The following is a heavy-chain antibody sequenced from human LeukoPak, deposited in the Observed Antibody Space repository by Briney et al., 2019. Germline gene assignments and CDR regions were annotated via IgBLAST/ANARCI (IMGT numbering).Heavy chain of an antibody. D-gene: IGHD6-13*01. V-gene: IGHV4-59*01. CDR1: GGSISSYY. CDR2: IYYSGST. CDR3: ARPRGIYSSTWYGAFDI. J-gene: IGHJ3*02. Sequence: PSETLSLTCTVSGGSISSYYWSWIRQPPGKGLEWIGYIYYSGSTNYNPSLKSRVTISVDTSKNQYSLKLSSVTAADTAVYYCARPRGIYSSTWYGAFDIWGQGTMATVSS.